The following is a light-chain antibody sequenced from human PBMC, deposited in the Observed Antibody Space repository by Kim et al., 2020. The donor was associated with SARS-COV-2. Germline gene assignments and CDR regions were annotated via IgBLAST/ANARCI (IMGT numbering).Light chain of an antibody. CDR2: AAS. CDR3: QQYGGSTWT. CDR1: QSFSSSY. V-gene: IGKV3-20*01. J-gene: IGKJ1*01. Sequence: EIVLTQSPGTLSLSPGERATLSCRASQSFSSSYLAWYQHKPGQAPRLLIYAASSRATGIPDRFSGSGSGTDFTLTISRLEPEDFAVYYCQQYGGSTWTFGQGTKVEIK.